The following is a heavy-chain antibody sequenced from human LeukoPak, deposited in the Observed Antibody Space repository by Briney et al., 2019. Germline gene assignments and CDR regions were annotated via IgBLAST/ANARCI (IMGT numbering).Heavy chain of an antibody. D-gene: IGHD1-1*01. V-gene: IGHV3-23*01. CDR2: ISGSGDRT. J-gene: IGHJ3*02. CDR1: GFTFSSYV. Sequence: GGSLRLSCAASGFTFSSYVMSWVRQAPGKGLEWVSAISGSGDRTHYADSVRGRFTISRDTSKDTLYLQMNSLRADDTAVYYCARDGFNDRSGDNDGFDMWGQGTMVTVSS. CDR3: ARDGFNDRSGDNDGFDM.